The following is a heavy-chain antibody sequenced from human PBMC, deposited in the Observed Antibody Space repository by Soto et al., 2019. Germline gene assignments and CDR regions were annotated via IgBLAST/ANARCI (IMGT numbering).Heavy chain of an antibody. Sequence: GWSLRLSCAASGFTFSAYVMNWVRQAPGKGLEWVSTIDSSGGVTYYADSVKVRFTISRDNSGNTLYLQMTSLRAEGTAVCYCLKSVKLTKIFGTLNYFDFWAREPWSPSPQ. CDR1: GFTFSAYV. V-gene: IGHV3-23*01. CDR2: IDSSGGVT. CDR3: LKSVKLTKIFGTLNYFDF. J-gene: IGHJ4*02. D-gene: IGHD3-10*01.